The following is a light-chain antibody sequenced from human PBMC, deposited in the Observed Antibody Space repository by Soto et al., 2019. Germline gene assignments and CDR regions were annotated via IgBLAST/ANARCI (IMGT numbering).Light chain of an antibody. Sequence: QSVLTQSPSASDSLGASVKLTCTLSRGHSSYAIAWHQQQPEKGPRYLMKLNSDGSHSKGDGIPDRFSGSSSGAERYLTISSLQSEDEADYYCQTWGTDIVVFGGGTKLTVL. CDR3: QTWGTDIVV. J-gene: IGLJ2*01. V-gene: IGLV4-69*01. CDR1: RGHSSYA. CDR2: LNSDGSH.